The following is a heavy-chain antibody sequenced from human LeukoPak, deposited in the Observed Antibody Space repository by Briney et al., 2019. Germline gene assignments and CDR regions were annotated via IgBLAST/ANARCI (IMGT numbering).Heavy chain of an antibody. CDR1: GDSINSINKYY. CDR3: VRGGPENDNWRYYVDF. V-gene: IGHV4-61*01. CDR2: ISYSGST. Sequence: SETLSLTCTVSGDSINSINKYYWSWIRQSPGKGLEWIGYISYSGSTNYNPSLKSRVTISVDTSKNQFSLKMTSVTVADTAVYYCVRGGPENDNWRYYVDFWGQGSLVTVSS. J-gene: IGHJ4*02. D-gene: IGHD1-1*01.